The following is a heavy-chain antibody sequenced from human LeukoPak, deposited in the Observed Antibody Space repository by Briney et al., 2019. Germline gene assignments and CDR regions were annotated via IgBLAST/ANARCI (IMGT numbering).Heavy chain of an antibody. D-gene: IGHD3-22*01. Sequence: ASVKVSCKASGYTFTGYYMHWVRQAPGQGLEWMGWINPNSGGTNYAQKFQGRVTMTRDTSISTAYMELSRLRSDDTAVYYCARVQASSYYYDSSGFWGQGTIVTVSS. CDR1: GYTFTGYY. CDR2: INPNSGGT. V-gene: IGHV1-2*02. J-gene: IGHJ3*01. CDR3: ARVQASSYYYDSSGF.